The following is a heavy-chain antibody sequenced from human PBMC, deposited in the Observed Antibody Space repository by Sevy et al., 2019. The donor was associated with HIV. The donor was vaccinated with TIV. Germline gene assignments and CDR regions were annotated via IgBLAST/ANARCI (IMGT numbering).Heavy chain of an antibody. CDR2: IKQDGSKK. D-gene: IGHD3-16*01. Sequence: GESLKISCAASGFTFSDYWMSWVRQAPEKGLEWVANIKQDGSKKYYVDSGKGRFIMSRDNAKNSLYLEMNSLGAEDTAVYYCARLKLHYDPYYFDLWGQGTLVTVSS. CDR1: GFTFSDYW. V-gene: IGHV3-7*01. J-gene: IGHJ4*02. CDR3: ARLKLHYDPYYFDL.